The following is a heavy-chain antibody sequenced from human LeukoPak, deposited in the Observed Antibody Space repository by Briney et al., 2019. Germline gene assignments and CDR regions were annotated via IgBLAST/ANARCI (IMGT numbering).Heavy chain of an antibody. Sequence: GGSLRLSCAASGFTFSDYSINWVRQAPGKGLEWVSSINPTSTSIYYADAVKGRFTISRDNAKSSLYLQMNSLRAEDTAVYYCAKDPKQWLVSSFEYWGQGTLVTVSS. V-gene: IGHV3-21*04. CDR2: INPTSTSI. J-gene: IGHJ4*02. CDR3: AKDPKQWLVSSFEY. D-gene: IGHD6-19*01. CDR1: GFTFSDYS.